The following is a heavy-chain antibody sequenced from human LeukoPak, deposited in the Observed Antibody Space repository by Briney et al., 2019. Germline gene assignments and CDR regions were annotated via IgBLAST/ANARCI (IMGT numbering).Heavy chain of an antibody. J-gene: IGHJ4*02. CDR2: ISSSSSYI. CDR1: GFTFSSYS. Sequence: GGSLRLSCAAFGFTFSSYSMNWVRQAPGKGLEWVSSISSSSSYIYYADSVKGRFTISRDNAKNSLYLQMNSLRAEDTAVYYCARDRYSYGDFDYRGQGTLVTVSS. V-gene: IGHV3-21*01. D-gene: IGHD5-18*01. CDR3: ARDRYSYGDFDY.